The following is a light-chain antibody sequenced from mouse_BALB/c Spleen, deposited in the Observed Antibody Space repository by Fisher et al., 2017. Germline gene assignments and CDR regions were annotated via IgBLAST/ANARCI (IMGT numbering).Light chain of an antibody. CDR1: SSVSSSY. CDR2: DTS. V-gene: IGKV4-74*01. J-gene: IGKJ2*01. CDR3: QQYHSYPYT. Sequence: IVLTQTTAIMSASLGERVTMTCTASSSVSSSYLHWYQQKPGSSPKRWIYDTSNLASGVPVRFSGSGSGTSYSLTISRMEAEDAATYYCQQYHSYPYTFGGGTKLEIK.